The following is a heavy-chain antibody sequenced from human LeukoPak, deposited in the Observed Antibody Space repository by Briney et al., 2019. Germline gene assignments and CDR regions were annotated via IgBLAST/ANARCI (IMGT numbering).Heavy chain of an antibody. CDR2: ITSNGEST. Sequence: PGGSLRLSCSASGFTFSNYAMLWVRQAPGKGLEYVSVITSNGESTDYADSVKGRFTISRDNSKITLYLQMSSLRTEDTAVYYCVKGGATVLDYFGYWGQGTLVTVSS. V-gene: IGHV3-64D*06. D-gene: IGHD1-26*01. CDR3: VKGGATVLDYFGY. J-gene: IGHJ4*02. CDR1: GFTFSNYA.